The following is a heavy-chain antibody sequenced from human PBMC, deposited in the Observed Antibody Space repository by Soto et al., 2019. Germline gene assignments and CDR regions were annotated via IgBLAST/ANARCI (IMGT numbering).Heavy chain of an antibody. CDR3: ASYSSSLHDAFDI. V-gene: IGHV3-53*01. J-gene: IGHJ3*02. CDR1: GFTVSSNY. D-gene: IGHD6-6*01. Sequence: GGSLRLSCAASGFTVSSNYMSWVRQAPGKGLEWVSVIHSGGSTYYADSVKGRFTISRDNSKNTLYLQMNSLSAEDTAVYYCASYSSSLHDAFDIWGQGTMVTVSS. CDR2: IHSGGST.